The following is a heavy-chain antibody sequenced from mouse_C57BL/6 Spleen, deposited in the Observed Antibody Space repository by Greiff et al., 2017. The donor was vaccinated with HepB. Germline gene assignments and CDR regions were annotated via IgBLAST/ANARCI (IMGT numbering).Heavy chain of an antibody. J-gene: IGHJ1*03. CDR3: ASNYDWYFDV. D-gene: IGHD2-1*01. Sequence: EVQLQESGPGLVKPSQSLSLTCSVTGYSITSGYYWNWIRQFPGNKLEWMGYISYDGSNNYNPSLKNRTSITRDTSKNQFFLKLNSVTTEDTATYYCASNYDWYFDVWGTGTTVTVSS. V-gene: IGHV3-6*01. CDR1: GYSITSGYY. CDR2: ISYDGSN.